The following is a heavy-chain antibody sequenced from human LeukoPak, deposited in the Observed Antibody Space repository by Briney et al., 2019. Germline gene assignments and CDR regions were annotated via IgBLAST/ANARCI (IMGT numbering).Heavy chain of an antibody. CDR1: GFTFSDYY. Sequence: GESLRLSCAASGFTFSDYYMSWIRQAPGKGLEWVSYISSSSSYTNYADSVKGRFTISRDNAKNSLYLQMNSLRAEDTAVYYCARDSGFGELGAFDIWGQGTMVTVSS. CDR2: ISSSSSYT. D-gene: IGHD3-10*01. V-gene: IGHV3-11*05. J-gene: IGHJ3*02. CDR3: ARDSGFGELGAFDI.